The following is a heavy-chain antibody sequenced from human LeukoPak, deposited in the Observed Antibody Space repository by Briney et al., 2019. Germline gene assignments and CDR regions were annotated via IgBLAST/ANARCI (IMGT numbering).Heavy chain of an antibody. D-gene: IGHD3-10*01. J-gene: IGHJ6*03. Sequence: GGSLRLSCAASGFSFGSYWMNWVRQAPGKGLEWVAAIKQAGTQKFYVDSVKGRFTISRDNANNSLFLQMNSLSVEDTAVYYCARERFGELLLGSHRRKYSYYYMDVWGNGTTVTVSS. V-gene: IGHV3-7*01. CDR2: IKQAGTQK. CDR1: GFSFGSYW. CDR3: ARERFGELLLGSHRRKYSYYYMDV.